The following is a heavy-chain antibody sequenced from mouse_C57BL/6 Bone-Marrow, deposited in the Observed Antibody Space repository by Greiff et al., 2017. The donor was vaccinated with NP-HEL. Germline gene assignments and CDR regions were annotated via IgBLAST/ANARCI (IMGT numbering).Heavy chain of an antibody. V-gene: IGHV7-3*01. CDR3: ARYPLYDDYFDY. D-gene: IGHD2-1*01. J-gene: IGHJ2*01. CDR2: IRNKANGYTT. Sequence: EVQVVESGGGLVQPGGSLSLSCAASGFTFTDYYMSWVRQPPGKALEWLGFIRNKANGYTTEYSASVKGRFTISRDNSQSILYLQMNALRAEDSATYYCARYPLYDDYFDYWGQGTTLTVSS. CDR1: GFTFTDYY.